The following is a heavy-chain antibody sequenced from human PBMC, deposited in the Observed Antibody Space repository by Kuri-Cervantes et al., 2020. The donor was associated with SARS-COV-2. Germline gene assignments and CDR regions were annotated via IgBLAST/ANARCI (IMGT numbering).Heavy chain of an antibody. CDR2: IYYSGST. Sequence: ESLKISCTVSGGSISSSSYYWGWIRQPPGKGLEWIGSIYYSGSTYYNPSLKSRVTISVDTSKNQFSLKLSSVTAADTDVYYCASGGGVVVPAEEAWFDYWGQGTLVTVSS. J-gene: IGHJ4*02. CDR1: GGSISSSSYY. V-gene: IGHV4-39*07. D-gene: IGHD2-2*01. CDR3: ASGGGVVVPAEEAWFDY.